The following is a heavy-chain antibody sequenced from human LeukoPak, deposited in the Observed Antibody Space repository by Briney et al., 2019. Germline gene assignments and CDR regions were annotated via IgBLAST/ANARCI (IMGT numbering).Heavy chain of an antibody. D-gene: IGHD3-16*02. V-gene: IGHV1-69*13. Sequence: SVKVSCKASGGTFSSYAISWVRQAPGQGLEWMGGIIPIFGTANYAQKFQGRVTITADESTSTAYKELSSLRSEDTAVYYCARATMLRLGELSEIDYWGQGTLVTVSS. CDR2: IIPIFGTA. CDR1: GGTFSSYA. CDR3: ARATMLRLGELSEIDY. J-gene: IGHJ4*02.